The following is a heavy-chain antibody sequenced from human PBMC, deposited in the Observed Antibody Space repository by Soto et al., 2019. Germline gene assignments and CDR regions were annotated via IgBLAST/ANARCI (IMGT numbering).Heavy chain of an antibody. CDR1: GFTFSSFW. D-gene: IGHD3-10*01. Sequence: EVQLVESGGGLVQPGGSLRLSCAASGFTFSSFWMSWVRQAPAKGLEWVANLNQDGSEKYYVDSVKGRFTISRDSAKNSLYLQMSSLRAEDTAVYYCAREVTGLNMLRGVINDWGQGTLVTVSS. V-gene: IGHV3-7*03. CDR2: LNQDGSEK. J-gene: IGHJ4*02. CDR3: AREVTGLNMLRGVIND.